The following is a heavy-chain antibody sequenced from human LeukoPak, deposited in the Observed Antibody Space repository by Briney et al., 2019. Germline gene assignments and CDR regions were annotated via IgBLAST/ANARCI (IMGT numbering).Heavy chain of an antibody. Sequence: PGGSLRLSCAASGFTFSSYSMNWVRQAPGKGLEWVSYISSSSSTIYYADSVKGRFTISRDNAKNSLYLQMNSLRAEDTAVYYCARSGRITMVRGVIGPAGYWGQGTLVTVSS. CDR3: ARSGRITMVRGVIGPAGY. J-gene: IGHJ4*02. V-gene: IGHV3-48*04. CDR2: ISSSSSTI. D-gene: IGHD3-10*01. CDR1: GFTFSSYS.